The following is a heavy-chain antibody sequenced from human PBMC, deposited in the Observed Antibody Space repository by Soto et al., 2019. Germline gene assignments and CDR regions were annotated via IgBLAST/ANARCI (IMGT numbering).Heavy chain of an antibody. Sequence: QVQLQESGPGLVKPSQTLSLTCTVSGGSITASGYYWTWIRQFPGRGLEWIGYIYNTGLNYYNPSARSRVTMLVDTSRNHFSLRLTSVTAADTAVYYCARDERFRGAAYYSDVWGKGHTVTVSS. CDR2: IYNTGLN. J-gene: IGHJ6*03. CDR3: ARDERFRGAAYYSDV. D-gene: IGHD3-10*01. V-gene: IGHV4-31*03. CDR1: GGSITASGYY.